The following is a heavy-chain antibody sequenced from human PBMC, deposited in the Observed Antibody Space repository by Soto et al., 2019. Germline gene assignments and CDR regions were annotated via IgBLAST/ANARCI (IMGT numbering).Heavy chain of an antibody. J-gene: IGHJ6*02. CDR1: GFSFGSYS. Sequence: GGSLRLSCEASGFSFGSYSMNWVRQAPGKGLEWVSFISGRGTTTYYADSVKGQFTVSRDNAKNSLSLEVNSLRDEDTAVYYCARLGYCSSATCKYYFYYYGMDVWGQGTTVTVSS. D-gene: IGHD2-2*01. CDR3: ARLGYCSSATCKYYFYYYGMDV. CDR2: ISGRGTTT. V-gene: IGHV3-48*02.